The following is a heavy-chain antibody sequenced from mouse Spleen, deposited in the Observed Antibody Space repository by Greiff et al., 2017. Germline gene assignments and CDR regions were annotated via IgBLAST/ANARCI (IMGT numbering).Heavy chain of an antibody. CDR3: ARYDYPYAMDY. J-gene: IGHJ4*01. V-gene: IGHV7-3*02. Sequence: EVMLVESGGGLVQPGGTLRLSCATSGFTFTDYYMSWVRQPPGKALEWLGFIRNKANGYTTEYSASVKGRFTISRDNSQSILYLQMNTLRAEDSATYYCARYDYPYAMDYWGQGTSVTVSS. CDR1: GFTFTDYY. CDR2: IRNKANGYTT. D-gene: IGHD2-4*01.